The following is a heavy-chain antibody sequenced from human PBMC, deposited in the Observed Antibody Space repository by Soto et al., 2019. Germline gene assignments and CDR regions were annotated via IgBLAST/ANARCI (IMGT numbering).Heavy chain of an antibody. CDR1: GDSISSYY. CDR2: MYTSGST. CDR3: GGDKGYYYDGMDV. Sequence: PSETLSLTCTVSGDSISSYYWSWIRQPAGKGLEWIGRMYTSGSTHYNPSLWSRVTMSVDTSKNQLSLKLRSVTAADTAVYFCGGDKGYYYDGMDVWGQGTTVTVPS. V-gene: IGHV4-4*07. J-gene: IGHJ6*02.